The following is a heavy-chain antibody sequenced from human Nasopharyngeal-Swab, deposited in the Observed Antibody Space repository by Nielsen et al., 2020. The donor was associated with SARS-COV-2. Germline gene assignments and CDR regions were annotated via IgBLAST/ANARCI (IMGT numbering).Heavy chain of an antibody. CDR3: ARDLRLAPNYYYGMDV. D-gene: IGHD3-9*01. V-gene: IGHV1-46*01. CDR2: INPSGGST. Sequence: WVRQAPGQGLEWMGIINPSGGSTSYAQKFQGRVTMTRDTSISTAYMELSRLRSDDTAVYYCARDLRLAPNYYYGMDVWGQGTTVTVSS. J-gene: IGHJ6*02.